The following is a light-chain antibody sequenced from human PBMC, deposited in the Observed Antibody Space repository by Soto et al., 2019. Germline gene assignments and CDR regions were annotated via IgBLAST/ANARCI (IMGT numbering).Light chain of an antibody. J-gene: IGLJ1*01. V-gene: IGLV1-47*01. CDR3: ATWDDGLNNYV. CDR2: RND. CDR1: SSNIGGHY. Sequence: QSVLTQPPSASGTPGQRVTISCSGSSSNIGGHYVYWYQQVSGTAPKLFISRNDQRPSGVPDRISGSKSGTSASLTIRGLRYEDEADYYCATWDDGLNNYVFGTGTKLTVL.